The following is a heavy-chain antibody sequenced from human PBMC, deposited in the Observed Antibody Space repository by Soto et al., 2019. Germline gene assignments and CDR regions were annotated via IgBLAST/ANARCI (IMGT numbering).Heavy chain of an antibody. CDR1: GFTFGDYA. CDR3: TRARVLHDFWSGKVLSH. Sequence: QTGGSLRLSCTASGFTFGDYAMSWVRQAPGKGLEWVGFIRSKAYGGTTEYAASVKGRFTISRDDSKSIAYLQMNSLKTEDTAVYYCTRARVLHDFWSGKVLSHWGQGTLVTVSS. J-gene: IGHJ4*02. V-gene: IGHV3-49*04. CDR2: IRSKAYGGTT. D-gene: IGHD3-3*01.